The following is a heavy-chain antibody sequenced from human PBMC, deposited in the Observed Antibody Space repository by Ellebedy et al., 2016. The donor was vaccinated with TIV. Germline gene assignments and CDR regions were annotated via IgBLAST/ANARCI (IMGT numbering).Heavy chain of an antibody. CDR1: GGSFSGYY. J-gene: IGHJ5*02. V-gene: IGHV4-34*01. CDR2: INHSGST. Sequence: SETLSLTXAVYGGSFSGYYWSWIRQPPGKGLEWIGEINHSGSTNYNPSLKSRVTISVDTSKNQFSLKLSSVTAADTAVYYCARGRYCSSTSCYDSWSLHRRAPFNPWGQGTLVTVSS. CDR3: ARGRYCSSTSCYDSWSLHRRAPFNP. D-gene: IGHD2-2*01.